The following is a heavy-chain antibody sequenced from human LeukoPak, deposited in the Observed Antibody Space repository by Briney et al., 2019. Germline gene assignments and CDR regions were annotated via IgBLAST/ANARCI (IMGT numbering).Heavy chain of an antibody. D-gene: IGHD3-9*01. Sequence: SVKVSCKASRGAFNSYVISWVRQAPGQGLEWMGKIIPILEIATYTQKFRGRVTITADKSTSTAHMELSNLRSEDTAVYFCAKSNHYDVLTRYPPRYYFDSWGQGTLVTVSS. CDR1: RGAFNSYV. V-gene: IGHV1-69*04. CDR2: IIPILEIA. J-gene: IGHJ4*02. CDR3: AKSNHYDVLTRYPPRYYFDS.